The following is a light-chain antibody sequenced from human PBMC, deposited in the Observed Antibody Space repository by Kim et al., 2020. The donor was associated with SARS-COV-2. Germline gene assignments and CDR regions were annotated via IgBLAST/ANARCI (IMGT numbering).Light chain of an antibody. V-gene: IGLV1-44*01. CDR2: SNS. CDR3: AAWDESLDGFLV. CDR1: RYNIGSNP. Sequence: VIISCSGSRYNIGSNPVNWYQHVPGTAPHLLIYSNSDRPSGVPDRFTASKSDPSAALAISGLQSEDETTYYCAAWDESLDGFLVFGGGTQLTVL. J-gene: IGLJ2*01.